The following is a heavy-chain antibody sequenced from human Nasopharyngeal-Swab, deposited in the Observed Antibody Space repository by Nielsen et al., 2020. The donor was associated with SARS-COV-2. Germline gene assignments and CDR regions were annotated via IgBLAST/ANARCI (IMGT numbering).Heavy chain of an antibody. CDR2: IYHSGST. CDR3: ARRNKNILTGFDY. Sequence: SETLSLTCAVSGGSISSGGYSWSWIRQPPGKGLEWIGYIYHSGSTYYNPSLKSRVTISVDRSKNQFSLKLSSVTAADTAVHYCARRNKNILTGFDYWGQGTLVTVSS. J-gene: IGHJ4*02. D-gene: IGHD3-9*01. V-gene: IGHV4-30-2*01. CDR1: GGSISSGGYS.